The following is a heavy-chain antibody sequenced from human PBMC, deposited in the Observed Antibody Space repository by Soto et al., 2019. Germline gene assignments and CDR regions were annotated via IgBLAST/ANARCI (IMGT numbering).Heavy chain of an antibody. CDR2: IYSGGST. D-gene: IGHD6-19*01. CDR3: AGPSSGWSAHTGPGYFDL. CDR1: GFTVSSNY. J-gene: IGHJ2*01. Sequence: EVQLVETGGGLIQPGGSLRLSCAASGFTVSSNYMSWVRQAPGKGLEWVSVIYSGGSTYYADSVKGRFTISRDNSKNTLYLQMNSLRAENTAVYYCAGPSSGWSAHTGPGYFDLWGHGTLVTVSS. V-gene: IGHV3-53*02.